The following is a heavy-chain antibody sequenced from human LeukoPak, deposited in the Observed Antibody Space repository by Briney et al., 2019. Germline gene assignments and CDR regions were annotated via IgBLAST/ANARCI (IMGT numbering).Heavy chain of an antibody. J-gene: IGHJ4*02. CDR2: ISSSSSTI. D-gene: IGHD6-19*01. CDR1: GFTFSSYS. V-gene: IGHV3-48*04. Sequence: GGSLRLSCAASGFTFSSYSMNWVRQAPGKGLDWVSYISSSSSTIYYADSVKGRFTISRDNAKNSLYLQMNSLRAEDTAVYYCARDRVPSLAVAGNFDYWGQGTLVTVSS. CDR3: ARDRVPSLAVAGNFDY.